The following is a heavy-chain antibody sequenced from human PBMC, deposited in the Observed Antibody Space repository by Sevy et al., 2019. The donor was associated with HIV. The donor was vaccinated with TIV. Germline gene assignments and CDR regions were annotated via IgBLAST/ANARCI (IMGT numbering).Heavy chain of an antibody. CDR1: GFMFNLYS. CDR3: ARDSDTHTALANYYGMDV. V-gene: IGHV3-21*06. J-gene: IGHJ6*02. D-gene: IGHD5-18*01. Sequence: GGSLRLSCTTSGFMFNLYSFNWVRQAPGKGLEWISFISSSGKYQFYADSVKGRFTMSRDTATNSVYLQIDSLRADDTAVYYCARDSDTHTALANYYGMDVWGQGTTVTVSS. CDR2: ISSSGKYQ.